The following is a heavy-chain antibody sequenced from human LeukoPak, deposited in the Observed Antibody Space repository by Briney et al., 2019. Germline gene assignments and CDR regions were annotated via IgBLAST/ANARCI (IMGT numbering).Heavy chain of an antibody. CDR3: AREPRQIAAAKINWFDP. J-gene: IGHJ5*02. CDR1: GFTVSGIY. Sequence: PGGSLRLSCAASGFTVSGIYMSWVRQAPGKGLEWVSVIYSSGSTYYADSVKGRFTISRDNAKNSLYLQMSSLRAEDTAVYYCAREPRQIAAAKINWFDPWGQGTLVTVSS. CDR2: IYSSGST. D-gene: IGHD6-13*01. V-gene: IGHV3-53*01.